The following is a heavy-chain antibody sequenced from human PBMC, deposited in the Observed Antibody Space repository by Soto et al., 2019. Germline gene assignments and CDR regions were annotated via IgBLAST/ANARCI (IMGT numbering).Heavy chain of an antibody. V-gene: IGHV1-2*04. Sequence: ASVKVSCKASGYTFTGYYMHWVRQAPGQGLEWMGWINPNSGGTNYAQKFQGWVTMTRDTSISTAYMELSRLRSDDTAVYYCATDLGHPISDFLSGYYTERPYGMVVWGQGITVNVSS. CDR2: INPNSGGT. J-gene: IGHJ6*02. D-gene: IGHD3-3*01. CDR3: ATDLGHPISDFLSGYYTERPYGMVV. CDR1: GYTFTGYY.